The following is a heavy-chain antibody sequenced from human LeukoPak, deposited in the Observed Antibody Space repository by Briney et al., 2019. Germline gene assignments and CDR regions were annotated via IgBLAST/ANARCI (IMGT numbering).Heavy chain of an antibody. CDR1: GGSISSYY. V-gene: IGHV4-59*12. D-gene: IGHD3-10*01. J-gene: IGHJ5*02. CDR3: AREGTYYYGSGSP. Sequence: SETLSLTCTVSGGSISSYYWSWIRQPPGKGLEWIGYIYYSGSTNYNPSLKSRVTISVDTSKNQFSLKLSSVTAADTAVYYCAREGTYYYGSGSPWGQGTLVTVSS. CDR2: IYYSGST.